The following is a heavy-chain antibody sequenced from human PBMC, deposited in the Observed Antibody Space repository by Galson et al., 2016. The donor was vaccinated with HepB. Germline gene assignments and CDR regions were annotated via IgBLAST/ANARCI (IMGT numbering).Heavy chain of an antibody. V-gene: IGHV3-48*04. D-gene: IGHD3-22*01. Sequence: SLRLSCAASGFSFSSYSMNWVRQASGKGLEWISYISSSDNIIYYADSVRGRFTISRDNAKNSLYLQMNSLRAEDTAVYYCAQYYYDSSGYVEYFQNWGQGSRVTVSS. CDR3: AQYYYDSSGYVEYFQN. J-gene: IGHJ1*01. CDR1: GFSFSSYS. CDR2: ISSSDNII.